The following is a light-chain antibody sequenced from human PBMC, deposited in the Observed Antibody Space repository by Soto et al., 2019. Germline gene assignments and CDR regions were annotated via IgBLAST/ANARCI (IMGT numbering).Light chain of an antibody. CDR2: GAS. CDR1: QSVSSSY. Sequence: EIVLTQSPGTLSLSPGERATLSCRASQSVSSSYLAWYQQKPGQAPRLLIYGASSRATGIPDRFSGSGSGTDFTLTISRLEPEDFAVYYCLAVTFGGGTKVDI. J-gene: IGKJ4*01. V-gene: IGKV3-20*01. CDR3: LAVT.